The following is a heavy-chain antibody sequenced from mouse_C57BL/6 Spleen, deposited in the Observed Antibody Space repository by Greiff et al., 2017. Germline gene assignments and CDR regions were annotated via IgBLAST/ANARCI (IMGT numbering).Heavy chain of an antibody. D-gene: IGHD2-3*01. CDR3: AEAIYDGYYVTFYFDY. CDR1: GYTFTDHT. V-gene: IGHV1-78*01. J-gene: IGHJ2*01. Sequence: QVQLQQSDAELVKPGASVKISCKVSGYTFTDHTIHWMKQRPEQGLEWIGYIYPRDGSTKYNEKFTGKAPLSADKSSSTAYMQLNSLTSEDSAVYFCAEAIYDGYYVTFYFDYWGQGTTRTVSS. CDR2: IYPRDGST.